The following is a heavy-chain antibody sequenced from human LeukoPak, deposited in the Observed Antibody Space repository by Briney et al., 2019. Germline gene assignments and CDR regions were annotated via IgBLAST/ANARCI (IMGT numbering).Heavy chain of an antibody. CDR1: GFTFSSYS. J-gene: IGHJ4*02. Sequence: GGSLRLSCAASGFTFSSYSMNWVRQAPGKGLEWVSSISSSSSYIYYADSVKGRFTISRDNAKNSLYMQMNSLRAEDTAVYYCARDWHDILTGYRFDYWGQGTQVTVSS. V-gene: IGHV3-21*01. D-gene: IGHD3-9*01. CDR2: ISSSSSYI. CDR3: ARDWHDILTGYRFDY.